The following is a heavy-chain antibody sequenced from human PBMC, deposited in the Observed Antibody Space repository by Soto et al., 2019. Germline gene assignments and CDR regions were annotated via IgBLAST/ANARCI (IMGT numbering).Heavy chain of an antibody. V-gene: IGHV3-30*04. CDR2: IAFDGSIK. J-gene: IGHJ4*02. D-gene: IGHD2-21*01. CDR1: GFTFSSYP. Sequence: QVQLVESGGGVVQPGRSLRLSCAASGFTFSSYPFHWVRQAPGKGLEWVAVIAFDGSIKLYADSVKGRFTISRDDSTYTLYLQMTSLRDEDTAVYYCARDIFRVIHDDFDYWGQGTMVTVSS. CDR3: ARDIFRVIHDDFDY.